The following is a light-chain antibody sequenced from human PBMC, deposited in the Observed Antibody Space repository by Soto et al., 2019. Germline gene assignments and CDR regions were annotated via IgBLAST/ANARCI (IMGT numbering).Light chain of an antibody. CDR1: SGHSSYA. V-gene: IGLV4-69*01. CDR3: QTWGTGIHYV. CDR2: LNSDGSH. J-gene: IGLJ1*01. Sequence: QAVVTQSPSASASLGASVKLTCTLSSGHSSYAIAWHQQQPEKGPRYLMKLNSDGSHSKGDGITDRFSGSSSGAERHLTISSLQSEDEADYYCQTWGTGIHYVFGTGTKLTVL.